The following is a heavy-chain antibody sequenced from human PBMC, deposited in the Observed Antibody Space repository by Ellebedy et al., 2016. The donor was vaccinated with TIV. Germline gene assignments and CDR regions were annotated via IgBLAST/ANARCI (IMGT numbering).Heavy chain of an antibody. D-gene: IGHD3-22*01. Sequence: GGSLRLXXAASGFTFRNYAMNWVRQAPGKGLEWVSGISGNSYTTYYADSVKGRLTISRDNSKDTMYLEMNNLRADDTAVYYCAKDDYYDSSGYFVSWGQGTLVTVSS. CDR1: GFTFRNYA. V-gene: IGHV3-23*01. J-gene: IGHJ4*02. CDR3: AKDDYYDSSGYFVS. CDR2: ISGNSYTT.